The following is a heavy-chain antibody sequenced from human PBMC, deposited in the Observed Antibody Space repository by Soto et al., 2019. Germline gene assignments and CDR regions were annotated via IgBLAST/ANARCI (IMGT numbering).Heavy chain of an antibody. D-gene: IGHD3-22*01. CDR2: ISNDGTST. CDR3: ARDWYYYDTSDDFSGDAFDI. J-gene: IGHJ3*02. CDR1: GFTSSSYW. V-gene: IGHV3-74*01. Sequence: PGGSLRLSCAASGFTSSSYWMHWVRQAPGKGLVWVSRISNDGTSTNYADSVKGRFTISRDNAKNTVYLEMNSLRAEDTAVYYCARDWYYYDTSDDFSGDAFDIWGQGTTVTVSS.